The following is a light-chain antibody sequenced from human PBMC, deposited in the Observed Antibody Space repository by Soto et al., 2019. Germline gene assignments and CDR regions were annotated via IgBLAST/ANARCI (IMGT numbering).Light chain of an antibody. CDR2: DDN. J-gene: IGLJ2*01. CDR1: SSNIGNNY. V-gene: IGLV1-51*01. Sequence: QSVLTQPPSVSAAPVQKVTISCSGSSSNIGNNYVSWYQQFPGTAPKLLIYDDNRRPSGIPDRFSGSKSGTSATLGITGLQTGDEADYYCGTWDSSLSAVVFGGGTKLTVL. CDR3: GTWDSSLSAVV.